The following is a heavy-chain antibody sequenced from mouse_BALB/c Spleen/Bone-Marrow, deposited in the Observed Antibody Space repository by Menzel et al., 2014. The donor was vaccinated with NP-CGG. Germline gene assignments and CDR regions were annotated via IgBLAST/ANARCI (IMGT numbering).Heavy chain of an antibody. CDR1: GYTFINYV. CDR3: ARGVDFDY. CDR2: INPYYDVT. V-gene: IGHV1-14*01. J-gene: IGHJ2*01. Sequence: EVQLVESGPELVKPGASVKMSCKASGYTFINYVMHWVKQKPGQGLEWIGYINPYYDVTKYNEKFKGKATLTSDKSSSTAYMELSSLTSEDSAVYYCARGVDFDYWGQGTTLTVSS.